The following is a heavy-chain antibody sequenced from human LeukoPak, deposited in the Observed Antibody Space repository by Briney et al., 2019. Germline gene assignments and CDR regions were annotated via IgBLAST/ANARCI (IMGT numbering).Heavy chain of an antibody. Sequence: GGSLRLSCAASGFTFSSYGIHWVRQAPGKGLEWVAVISYDGRNKYYADSVKGRFTISRDNSKNTLYLQMNSLRAEDTALYYCAKEDWQARGFGELFNPPGYWGQGTLVTVSS. V-gene: IGHV3-30*18. J-gene: IGHJ4*02. CDR3: AKEDWQARGFGELFNPPGY. CDR1: GFTFSSYG. D-gene: IGHD3-10*01. CDR2: ISYDGRNK.